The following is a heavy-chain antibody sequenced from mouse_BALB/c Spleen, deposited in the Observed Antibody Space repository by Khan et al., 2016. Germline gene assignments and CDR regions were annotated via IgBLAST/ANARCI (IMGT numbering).Heavy chain of an antibody. CDR2: ISDGGSYT. Sequence: EVELVESGGGLVKPGGSLKLSCAASGFTFSDYYMYWVRQTPEKRLEWVATISDGGSYTYYPDSVKGRFTISRDTAKKNLYLQMRSLKSEDTAMYYCARVRNWYFDVWGAGTTVTVSS. V-gene: IGHV5-4*02. CDR1: GFTFSDYY. CDR3: ARVRNWYFDV. J-gene: IGHJ1*01.